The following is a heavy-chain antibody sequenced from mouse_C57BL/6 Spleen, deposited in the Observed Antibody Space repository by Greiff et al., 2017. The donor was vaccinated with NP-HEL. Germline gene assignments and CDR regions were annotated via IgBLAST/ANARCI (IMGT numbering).Heavy chain of an antibody. V-gene: IGHV1-4*01. J-gene: IGHJ4*01. CDR2: INPSSGYT. CDR3: ASYDGP. Sequence: VNVVESGAELARPGASVKMSCKASGYTFTSYTMHWVKQRPGQGLEWIGYINPSSGYTKYNQKFKDKATLTADKSSSTAYMQLSSLTSEDSAVYYCASYDGPWGQGTSVTVSS. CDR1: GYTFTSYT. D-gene: IGHD2-3*01.